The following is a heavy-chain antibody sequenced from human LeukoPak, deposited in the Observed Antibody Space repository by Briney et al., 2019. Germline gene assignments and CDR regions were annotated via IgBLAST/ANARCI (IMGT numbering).Heavy chain of an antibody. V-gene: IGHV3-21*01. D-gene: IGHD2-8*01. CDR3: ARGYCTNGVCYYGMDV. CDR1: GFTFSSYS. Sequence: GGSLRLSCAASGFTFSSYSMNWVRQAPGKGLEWVSSISSSSYIYYADLVKGRFTISRDNAKKSLNLQMNSLRVEDTAVYYCARGYCTNGVCYYGMDVWGQGTTVTVSS. CDR2: ISSSSYI. J-gene: IGHJ6*02.